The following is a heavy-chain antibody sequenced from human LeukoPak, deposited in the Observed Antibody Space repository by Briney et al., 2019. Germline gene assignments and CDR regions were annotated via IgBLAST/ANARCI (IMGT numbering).Heavy chain of an antibody. Sequence: QPGGSLRLSCAASGFTFSSYAMSWVRQAPGKGLEWVSAISGSGGSTYYADSVKGRFTISRDNSKNTLYPQMNSLRAEDTAVYYCATSSTSRRFNDYWGQGTLVTVSS. D-gene: IGHD2-2*01. CDR3: ATSSTSRRFNDY. J-gene: IGHJ4*02. CDR2: ISGSGGST. V-gene: IGHV3-23*01. CDR1: GFTFSSYA.